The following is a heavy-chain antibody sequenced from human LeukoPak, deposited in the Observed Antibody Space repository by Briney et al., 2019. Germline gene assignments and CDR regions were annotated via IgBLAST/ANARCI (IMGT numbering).Heavy chain of an antibody. Sequence: GGSLRLSCAASGFTFTSYSMNWVRQAPGKGLEWVSSISSSSSYIYYADSVKGRFTISRDNAKNSLYLQINSLRAEDTAVYFCGGAMLGPYYYYYMDVWGKGTTVTVSS. CDR2: ISSSSSYI. CDR1: GFTFTSYS. J-gene: IGHJ6*03. D-gene: IGHD3-16*01. V-gene: IGHV3-21*01. CDR3: GGAMLGPYYYYYMDV.